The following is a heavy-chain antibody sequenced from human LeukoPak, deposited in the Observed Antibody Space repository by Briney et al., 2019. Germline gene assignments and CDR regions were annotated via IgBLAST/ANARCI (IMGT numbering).Heavy chain of an antibody. CDR1: GFTFDDYT. V-gene: IGHV3-43*01. CDR3: ARSPPSVWGILDY. J-gene: IGHJ4*02. CDR2: ISWDGGST. Sequence: GGSLRLSCAASGFTFDDYTMHWVRQAPGKGLEWVSLISWDGGSTYYADSVKGRFTISRDNSKNSLYLQMNSLRSDDTAVYYCARSPPSVWGILDYWGQGTLVTVSS. D-gene: IGHD3-16*01.